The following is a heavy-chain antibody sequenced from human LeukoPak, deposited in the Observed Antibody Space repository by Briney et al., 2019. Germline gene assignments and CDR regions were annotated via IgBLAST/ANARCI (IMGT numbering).Heavy chain of an antibody. J-gene: IGHJ3*02. CDR3: ARDKAGTTFGAFDI. Sequence: GGSLRLSCVASGFTFSSYSMNWVRQAPGKGLEWVSSISSTGSYIYYADSVKGRFTISRDNAKNSLYLQMNSLRAEDTAVYYCARDKAGTTFGAFDIWGQGTMVTVSS. CDR2: ISSTGSYI. D-gene: IGHD1-1*01. CDR1: GFTFSSYS. V-gene: IGHV3-21*01.